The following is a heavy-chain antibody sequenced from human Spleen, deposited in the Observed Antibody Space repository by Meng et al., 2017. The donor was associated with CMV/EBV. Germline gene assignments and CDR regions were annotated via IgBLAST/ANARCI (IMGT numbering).Heavy chain of an antibody. V-gene: IGHV3-33*06. CDR2: IWYDGSNR. CDR3: AKNLLWGATVTTMADAFDI. J-gene: IGHJ3*02. D-gene: IGHD4-17*01. Sequence: GGSLRLSCAASGFTFSTYGMHWVRQAPGKGLEWVAVIWYDGSNRYYADSVKGRFTISRDNSKNTLYLQMNSLRAEDTAVYYCAKNLLWGATVTTMADAFDIWGQGTMVTVSS. CDR1: GFTFSTYG.